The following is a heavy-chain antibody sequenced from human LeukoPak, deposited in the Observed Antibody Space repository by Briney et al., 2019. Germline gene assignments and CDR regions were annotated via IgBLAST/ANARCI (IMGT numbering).Heavy chain of an antibody. CDR1: GFTFSSYG. Sequence: PGGSLRLSCAASGFTFSSYGMHWVRQAPGKGLEWVAVISYDGSNIYYADSVKGRFTISRDNSKNTLYLQMNSLRAEDTAVYYCATYYYDSSGSPFDYWGQGTLVTVSS. V-gene: IGHV3-30*03. CDR2: ISYDGSNI. D-gene: IGHD3-22*01. CDR3: ATYYYDSSGSPFDY. J-gene: IGHJ4*02.